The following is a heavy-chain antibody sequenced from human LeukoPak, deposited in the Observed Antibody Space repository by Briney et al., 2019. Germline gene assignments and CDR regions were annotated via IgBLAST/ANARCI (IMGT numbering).Heavy chain of an antibody. CDR2: ISYDGSIK. D-gene: IGHD2-2*01. Sequence: GGSLRLSCAASGSTFSSYGMHWVRQAPGKGLEWVALISYDGSIKFYTDSVKGRFTISRDNSKNTLYLQMNSLRAEDTAVYYCARVSPYCSSTSCYLSKVPQFPWYFDYWGQGTLVTVSS. CDR1: GSTFSSYG. CDR3: ARVSPYCSSTSCYLSKVPQFPWYFDY. V-gene: IGHV3-30*03. J-gene: IGHJ4*02.